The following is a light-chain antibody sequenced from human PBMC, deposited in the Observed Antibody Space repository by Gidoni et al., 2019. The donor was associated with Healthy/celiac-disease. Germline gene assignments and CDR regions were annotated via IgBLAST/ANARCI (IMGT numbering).Light chain of an antibody. V-gene: IGKV3-15*01. CDR1: QSVSSN. J-gene: IGKJ1*01. Sequence: EIVMTQSPATLSVSPGERATLSCRASQSVSSNLAWYQQKPGQAPRLLIYGASNRATGIPARFSGSGSGTEFTLTISRLQSEDVAVYYCQQYNNWPETFGQGTKVEIK. CDR2: GAS. CDR3: QQYNNWPET.